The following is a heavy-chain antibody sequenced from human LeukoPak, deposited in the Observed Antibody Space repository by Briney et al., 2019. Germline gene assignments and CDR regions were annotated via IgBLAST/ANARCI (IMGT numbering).Heavy chain of an antibody. CDR2: IYYSGST. D-gene: IGHD2-8*01. CDR3: ARSYVDCANGVCYTTGLDQ. V-gene: IGHV4-39*07. Sequence: SETLSLTCTVSGGSISSSSYYWGWIRQPPGKGLEWIGSIYYSGSTYYNPSLKSRVTISVDTSKNQFSLKLSSVTAADTAVYYCARSYVDCANGVCYTTGLDQWGQGTLVTVSS. CDR1: GGSISSSSYY. J-gene: IGHJ4*02.